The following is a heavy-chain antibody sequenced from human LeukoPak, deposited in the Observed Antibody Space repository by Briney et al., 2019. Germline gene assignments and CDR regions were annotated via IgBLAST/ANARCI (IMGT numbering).Heavy chain of an antibody. CDR2: ISSSGSTI. V-gene: IGHV3-11*01. CDR3: ARLPHYYGSGTADRYFDL. CDR1: GFTFSDYY. J-gene: IGHJ2*01. D-gene: IGHD3-10*01. Sequence: GGSLRLSCAASGFTFSDYYMSWIRQAPGKGLEWVSYISSSGSTIYYADSVKGRFTISRDNAKNSLYLQMNSLRAEDTAVYYCARLPHYYGSGTADRYFDLWGRGTLVTVSS.